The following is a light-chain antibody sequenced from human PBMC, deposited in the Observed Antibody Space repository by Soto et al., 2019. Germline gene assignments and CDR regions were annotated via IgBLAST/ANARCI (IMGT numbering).Light chain of an antibody. J-gene: IGKJ4*01. CDR2: SSS. V-gene: IGKV3-20*01. Sequence: SVLTQSPGTLSLSPGERAILSCRASQSLSSSFLAWYQQKPGQAPRLLIYSSSNRATGIPDRFSGGGSGTDFTLTISRLEPADFAVYYCQQYGRSPLTFGGGTKVDIK. CDR1: QSLSSSF. CDR3: QQYGRSPLT.